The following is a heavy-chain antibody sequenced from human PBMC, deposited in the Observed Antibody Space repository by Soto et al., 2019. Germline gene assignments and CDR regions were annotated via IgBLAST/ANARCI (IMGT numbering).Heavy chain of an antibody. Sequence: ASVKVSCKASGYTFTSYAMHWVRQAPGQRLEWMGWINAGNGNTKYSQKFQGRVTITRDTSASTAYMELSSLRSEDTAVYYCARGPYSGSYQGYYYGMHVSGQATTVTGSS. V-gene: IGHV1-3*01. CDR1: GYTFTSYA. D-gene: IGHD1-26*01. J-gene: IGHJ6*02. CDR2: INAGNGNT. CDR3: ARGPYSGSYQGYYYGMHV.